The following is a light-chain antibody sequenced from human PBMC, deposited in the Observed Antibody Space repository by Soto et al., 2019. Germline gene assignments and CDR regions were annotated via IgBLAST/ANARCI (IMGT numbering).Light chain of an antibody. J-gene: IGLJ2*01. CDR1: TGAVTSGHY. Sequence: QAVVTQEPSLTVSPGGTVTLTCGSSTGAVTSGHYPYWFQQKPGQAPRTLIYDTSNKHSWTPARFSGSLLGGKAALTLSGAQPEEEAEYYCLLPYGALVFGGGTKLTV. CDR2: DTS. V-gene: IGLV7-46*01. CDR3: LLPYGALV.